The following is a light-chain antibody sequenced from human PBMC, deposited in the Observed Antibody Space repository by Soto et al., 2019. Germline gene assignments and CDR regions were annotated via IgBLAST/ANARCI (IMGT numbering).Light chain of an antibody. CDR3: QSYDSSLSAVV. J-gene: IGLJ2*01. V-gene: IGLV1-40*01. CDR2: GNS. CDR1: SSNIGAGYD. Sequence: QSVLTQPPSASGAPGQRVTISCTGSSSNIGAGYDVHWYQQLPGTAPKLLIHGNSNRPSGVPDRFSGSKSGTSASLAITGLQAEDEADYYCQSYDSSLSAVVFGGGTQLTVL.